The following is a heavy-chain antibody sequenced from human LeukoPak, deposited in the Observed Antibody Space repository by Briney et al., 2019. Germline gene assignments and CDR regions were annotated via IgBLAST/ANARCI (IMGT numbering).Heavy chain of an antibody. CDR3: ARDQAYVRGVTSQPDYYGMDV. V-gene: IGHV1-3*01. Sequence: ASVKVSCKASGYTFTSYAMHWVRQAPGQRLEWMGWINAGYGNTKYSQKFQGRVTITRDTSASTAYMELSSLRSEDTAVYYCARDQAYVRGVTSQPDYYGMDVWGQGTTVTVSS. J-gene: IGHJ6*02. CDR1: GYTFTSYA. CDR2: INAGYGNT. D-gene: IGHD3-10*02.